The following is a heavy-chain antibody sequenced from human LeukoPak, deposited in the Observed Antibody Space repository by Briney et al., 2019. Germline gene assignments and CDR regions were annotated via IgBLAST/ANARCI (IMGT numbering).Heavy chain of an antibody. V-gene: IGHV4-59*12. CDR3: ARGPNFWSGYYPRGWFDP. CDR1: GGSISSYY. CDR2: IYYSGST. D-gene: IGHD3-3*01. J-gene: IGHJ5*02. Sequence: SETLSLTCTVSGGSISSYYWSWIRQPPGKGLEWIGYIYYSGSTNYNPSLKSRVTISVDTSKNQFSLKLSSVTAADTAVYYCARGPNFWSGYYPRGWFDPWGQGTLVTVSS.